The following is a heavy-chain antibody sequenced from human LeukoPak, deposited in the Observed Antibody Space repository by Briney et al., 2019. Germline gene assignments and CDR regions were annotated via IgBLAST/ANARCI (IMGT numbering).Heavy chain of an antibody. CDR2: ISWNSGSI. CDR3: AKGCGGDYDCFQH. V-gene: IGHV3-9*01. D-gene: IGHD2-21*02. J-gene: IGHJ1*01. Sequence: GGSLRLSCAASGFTFDDYAMHWVRQAPGKGLEWVSGISWNSGSIGYADSVKGRFTISRDNAKNSLYLQMNSLRAEGTALYYCAKGCGGDYDCFQHWGQGTLVTVSS. CDR1: GFTFDDYA.